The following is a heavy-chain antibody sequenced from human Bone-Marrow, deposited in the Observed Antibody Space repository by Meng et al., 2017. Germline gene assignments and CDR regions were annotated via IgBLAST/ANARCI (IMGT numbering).Heavy chain of an antibody. D-gene: IGHD1-26*01. CDR2: IWYDGSNK. Sequence: GESLKISCAASGFTFSSYAMHWVRQAPGKGLEWVAVIWYDGSNKYYADSVKGRFTISRDNSKNTLYLQMNSLRAEDTAVYYCARVGYSGSYYFDYWGQGTLVTVSS. CDR3: ARVGYSGSYYFDY. CDR1: GFTFSSYA. V-gene: IGHV3-33*08. J-gene: IGHJ4*02.